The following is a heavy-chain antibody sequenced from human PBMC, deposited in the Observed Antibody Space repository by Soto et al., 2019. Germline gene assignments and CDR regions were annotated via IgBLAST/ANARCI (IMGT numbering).Heavy chain of an antibody. Sequence: EVQLLESGGGLVQPGGSLRLSCAASGFTFSSYAMTWVRQAPGKGLEWVSIISGSGGTTYYADSVKGRFTISRDNSKNALYLQINSLRADDTAVYYWAKEDNYYDSSGYYLEYFHHWGRGTLVTVSS. D-gene: IGHD3-22*01. J-gene: IGHJ1*01. V-gene: IGHV3-23*01. CDR1: GFTFSSYA. CDR2: ISGSGGTT. CDR3: AKEDNYYDSSGYYLEYFHH.